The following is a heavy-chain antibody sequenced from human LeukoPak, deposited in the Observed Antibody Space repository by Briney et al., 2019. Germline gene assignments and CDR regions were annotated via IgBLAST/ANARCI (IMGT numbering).Heavy chain of an antibody. CDR3: AREDRDFWSGYSYYYYMDV. D-gene: IGHD3-3*01. J-gene: IGHJ6*03. Sequence: PSVTLSLTCTVSGGSISSYYWSWIRQPAGKGLEWIGRIYTSGSTNYNPSLKSRVTMSVDTSKNQFSLKLSSVTAADTAVYYCAREDRDFWSGYSYYYYMDVWGKGTTVTVSS. CDR2: IYTSGST. V-gene: IGHV4-4*07. CDR1: GGSISSYY.